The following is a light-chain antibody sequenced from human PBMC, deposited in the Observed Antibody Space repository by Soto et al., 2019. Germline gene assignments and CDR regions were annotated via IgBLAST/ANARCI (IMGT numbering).Light chain of an antibody. J-gene: IGKJ4*01. CDR1: QSLLHXXXXXX. CDR2: LGS. Sequence: DIVMTQSPLSLPVTPGEPASISCRSSQSLLHXXXXXXLDWYVQKPGQSPQVLIYLGSNRASGVPDRFSGSGSGTDFTLKISRVEAEDVGVYYCMQALQTPLTFGGGTKVEIK. CDR3: MQALQTPLT. V-gene: IGKV2-28*01.